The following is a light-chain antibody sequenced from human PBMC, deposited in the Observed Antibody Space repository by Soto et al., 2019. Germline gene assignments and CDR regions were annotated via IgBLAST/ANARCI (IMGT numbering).Light chain of an antibody. V-gene: IGKV3-20*01. Sequence: EIVLTQSPGTLSLSPGERATLSCRASQSVSSSYLAWYQQKPGQAPRLLIYGASSSATGIPDRFSGSGSGTDFTLTISRLEPEDLAVYYCQQYGSSPRTFGQGTTVEIK. CDR2: GAS. CDR3: QQYGSSPRT. J-gene: IGKJ1*01. CDR1: QSVSSSY.